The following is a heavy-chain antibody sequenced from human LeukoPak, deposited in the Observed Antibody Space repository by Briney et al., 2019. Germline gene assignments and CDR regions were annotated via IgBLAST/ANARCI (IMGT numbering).Heavy chain of an antibody. CDR1: GYTFTSYG. Sequence: RASVKVSCKASGYTFTSYGIRWVRQAPGQGLQWMGWISAYNGKTNYAQKLQGWVTMTTDTSTSTDYMELRRLRSHDTAVYYCARDRGPGYCSGTSCYTYYFDYWGQGTLVTVSS. D-gene: IGHD2-2*02. CDR3: ARDRGPGYCSGTSCYTYYFDY. V-gene: IGHV1-18*01. CDR2: ISAYNGKT. J-gene: IGHJ4*02.